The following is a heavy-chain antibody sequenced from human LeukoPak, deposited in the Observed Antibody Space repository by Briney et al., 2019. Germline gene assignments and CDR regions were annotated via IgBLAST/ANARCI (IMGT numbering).Heavy chain of an antibody. Sequence: PSETLSLTCTVSGGSISYHYWSWIRQPPGKGLEWIGYIYYSGSTNYNPSLKSRVTISEDTSKNQFSLNLTSVTTADTAVYYCARVSCCSTSCPRRDALDVWGQGTMVTVSS. V-gene: IGHV4-59*11. CDR2: IYYSGST. J-gene: IGHJ3*01. D-gene: IGHD2-2*01. CDR3: ARVSCCSTSCPRRDALDV. CDR1: GGSISYHY.